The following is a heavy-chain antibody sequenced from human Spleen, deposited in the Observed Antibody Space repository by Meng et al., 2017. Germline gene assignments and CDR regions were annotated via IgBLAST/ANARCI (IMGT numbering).Heavy chain of an antibody. CDR1: GFTFSSYE. Sequence: GESLKISCAASGFTFSSYEMNWVRQAPGKGLEWVSYISSSGSTIYYADSVKGRFNISRDNAKNSLYLQMNSLRVEDTAVYYCERAPTYCSGGSCYSLFFDYCYYYGMDVWGQGTTVTVSS. D-gene: IGHD2-15*01. CDR3: ERAPTYCSGGSCYSLFFDYCYYYGMDV. CDR2: ISSSGSTI. J-gene: IGHJ6*02. V-gene: IGHV3-48*03.